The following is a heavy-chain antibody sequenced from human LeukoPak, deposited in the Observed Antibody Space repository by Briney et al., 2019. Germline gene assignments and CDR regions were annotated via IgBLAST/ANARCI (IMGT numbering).Heavy chain of an antibody. CDR1: GFRFSSYW. Sequence: PGGSLRLSCAASGFRFSSYWVSWVRQAPGKGLEWVANINLDGSEKSYVDSVEGRFTISRDNAKNSLYLQMNSLRGEDTAVYYCARDSERSSSFAFDIWGQGTMVTASS. D-gene: IGHD3-3*02. V-gene: IGHV3-7*01. CDR3: ARDSERSSSFAFDI. CDR2: INLDGSEK. J-gene: IGHJ3*02.